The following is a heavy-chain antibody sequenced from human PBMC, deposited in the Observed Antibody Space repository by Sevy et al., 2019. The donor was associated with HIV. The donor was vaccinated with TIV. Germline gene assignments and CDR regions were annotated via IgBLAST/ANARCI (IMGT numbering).Heavy chain of an antibody. V-gene: IGHV3-15*05. J-gene: IGHJ4*02. D-gene: IGHD5-12*01. CDR1: GFTFSNGF. CDR2: IKSRRYGGTV. CDR3: TTDSGHDYPDQIYDY. Sequence: GGSLRLSCSVSGFTFSNGFMSWVRQAPGKGLEWVGRIKSRRYGGTVDYAAPVKGRFTISRDDSKNMLYLQMNSLKTEDTAVYYCTTDSGHDYPDQIYDYWGQGTLVTVSS.